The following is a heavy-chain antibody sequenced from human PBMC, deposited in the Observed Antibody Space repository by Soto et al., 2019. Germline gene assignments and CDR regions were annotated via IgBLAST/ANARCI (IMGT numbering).Heavy chain of an antibody. CDR2: IIPIFGTA. CDR1: GGTFSSYA. CDR3: ARDRGPSSGYYPYWFDP. Sequence: QVQLVQSGAEVKKPGSSVKVSCKASGGTFSSYAITWVRQAPGQGLEWMGGIIPIFGTANYAQKFQGRVTITADESTSTAYMELSSLGSEDTALYYCARDRGPSSGYYPYWFDPWGQGTLVTVSS. D-gene: IGHD3-22*01. V-gene: IGHV1-69*12. J-gene: IGHJ5*02.